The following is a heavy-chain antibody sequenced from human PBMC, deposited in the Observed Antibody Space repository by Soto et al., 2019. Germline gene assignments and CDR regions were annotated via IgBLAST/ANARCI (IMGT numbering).Heavy chain of an antibody. CDR3: ARGNGIDFWSGYYSI. CDR1: GYPFSGYY. Sequence: XSGKVSCKASGYPFSGYYMHWVRQAPGQGLEWMGWINPNSGGTNYAQKFQGRVTMTRDTSISTAYMELSRLRSDDTAVYYCARGNGIDFWSGYYSIWGQGTLVTVSS. CDR2: INPNSGGT. V-gene: IGHV1-2*02. D-gene: IGHD3-3*01. J-gene: IGHJ4*02.